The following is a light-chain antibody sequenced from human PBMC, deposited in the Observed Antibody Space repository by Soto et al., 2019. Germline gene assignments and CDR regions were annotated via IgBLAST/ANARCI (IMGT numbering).Light chain of an antibody. CDR1: QSVSSNY. J-gene: IGKJ1*01. V-gene: IGKV3-20*01. CDR3: LQYGISPRT. Sequence: EIVLTQSPGTLSLSPGERATLSCRASQSVSSNYLAWYQQKPGQAPRLLIYGASSRATDIPDRFSGSGSGTDFTLTISRLEPEDFAVYYCLQYGISPRTFGQGTKVEIK. CDR2: GAS.